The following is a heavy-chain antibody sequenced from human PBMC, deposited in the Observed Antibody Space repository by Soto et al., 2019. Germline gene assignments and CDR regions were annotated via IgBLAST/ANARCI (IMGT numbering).Heavy chain of an antibody. CDR3: ARVAGAETTVTTYSYYGMDV. D-gene: IGHD4-17*01. J-gene: IGHJ6*02. CDR2: INHSGST. Sequence: SETLSLTCAVYGGSFSGYYWSWIRQPPGKGLEWIGEINHSGSTNYNPSLKSRVTISVDTSKNQFSLKLSSVTAADTAVYYCARVAGAETTVTTYSYYGMDVWGQGTTVTAP. CDR1: GGSFSGYY. V-gene: IGHV4-34*01.